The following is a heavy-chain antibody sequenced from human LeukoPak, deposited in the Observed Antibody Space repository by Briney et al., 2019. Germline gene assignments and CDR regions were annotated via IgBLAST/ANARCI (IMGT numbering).Heavy chain of an antibody. CDR2: IYHSGST. J-gene: IGHJ4*02. Sequence: PSQTLSLTCAVSGGSISSGGYSWSWIRQPPGKGLEWIGYIYHSGSTYYNPSLKSRVTISVDRSKNQFSLKLSSVTAADTAVYYCARAGGYCSGCSCYSYYFDYWGQGTLVTVSS. V-gene: IGHV4-30-2*01. CDR1: GGSISSGGYS. D-gene: IGHD2-15*01. CDR3: ARAGGYCSGCSCYSYYFDY.